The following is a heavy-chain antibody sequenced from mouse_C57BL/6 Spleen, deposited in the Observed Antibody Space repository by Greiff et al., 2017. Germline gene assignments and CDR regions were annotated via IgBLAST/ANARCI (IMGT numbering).Heavy chain of an antibody. Sequence: QVQLQQSGAELVKPGASVKLSCKASGYTFTSYWMQWVKQRPGQGLEWIGEIDPSDSYTNYNQKFKGKATLTVDTSSSTAYMQLSSLTSEDSAVYYCANYSNRERSMDYWGQGTSVTVSS. J-gene: IGHJ4*01. D-gene: IGHD2-5*01. CDR2: IDPSDSYT. V-gene: IGHV1-50*01. CDR1: GYTFTSYW. CDR3: ANYSNRERSMDY.